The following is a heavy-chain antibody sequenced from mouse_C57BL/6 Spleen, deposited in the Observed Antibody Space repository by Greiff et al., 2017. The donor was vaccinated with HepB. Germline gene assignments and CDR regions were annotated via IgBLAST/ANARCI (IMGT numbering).Heavy chain of an antibody. J-gene: IGHJ3*01. CDR2: IDPSDSYT. Sequence: VQLQPPGAELVMPGASVKLSCKAPGYTFTSYWKHWVKQRPGQGLEWIGEIDPSDSYTNFNQKFNGKSTLTVDKSSSTAYMQLSSLTSEDSAVYYCASYYGSSPFAYWGQGTLVTVSA. CDR3: ASYYGSSPFAY. CDR1: GYTFTSYW. D-gene: IGHD1-1*01. V-gene: IGHV1-69*01.